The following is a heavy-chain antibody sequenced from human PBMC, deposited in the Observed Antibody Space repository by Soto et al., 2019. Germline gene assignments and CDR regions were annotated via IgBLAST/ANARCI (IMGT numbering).Heavy chain of an antibody. V-gene: IGHV4-34*01. J-gene: IGHJ6*02. CDR2: INHSGST. CDR1: GGSFSGCY. Sequence: QVQLQQWGAGLLKPSETLSLTCAVYGGSFSGCYWSWIRQPPGKGLEWIGEINHSGSTNYNPSLKSRVTISVDTSKNQFSLKLSSVTAADTAVYYCARGYGMDVWGQGTTVTVSS. CDR3: ARGYGMDV.